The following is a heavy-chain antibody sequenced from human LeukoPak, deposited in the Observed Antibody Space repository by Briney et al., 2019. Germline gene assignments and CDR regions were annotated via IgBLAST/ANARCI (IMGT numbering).Heavy chain of an antibody. CDR3: ARGKGITIFGVPRYFDY. Sequence: SETLSLTCAVYGGSFSGYYWSWIRQPPGKGLEWTGEINHSGSTNYNPPLKSRVTISVDTSKNQFSLKLSSVTAADTAVYYRARGKGITIFGVPRYFDYWGQGTLVTVSS. J-gene: IGHJ4*02. CDR2: INHSGST. D-gene: IGHD3-3*01. V-gene: IGHV4-34*01. CDR1: GGSFSGYY.